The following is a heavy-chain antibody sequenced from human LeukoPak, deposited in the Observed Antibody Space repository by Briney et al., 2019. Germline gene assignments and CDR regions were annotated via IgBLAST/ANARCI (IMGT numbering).Heavy chain of an antibody. J-gene: IGHJ4*02. CDR3: VRGRCSGDSCYMAGRFDY. V-gene: IGHV3-74*01. Sequence: SLTLSCAASGCTFSSYWVEWVRQAPRKGQVWVSRISTDGSSTNYADSVKGRLTISRDNAKNTVYLQVNSLRAEDTAVYYCVRGRCSGDSCYMAGRFDYWGQGTLVTVSS. CDR2: ISTDGSST. CDR1: GCTFSSYW. D-gene: IGHD2-15*01.